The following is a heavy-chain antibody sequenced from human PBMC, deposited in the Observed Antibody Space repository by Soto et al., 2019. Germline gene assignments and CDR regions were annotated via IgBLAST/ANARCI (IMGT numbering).Heavy chain of an antibody. V-gene: IGHV3-23*01. D-gene: IGHD3-10*01. CDR1: GFTFSSYA. Sequence: EVQLLESGGGLVQPGGSLRLSCAASGFTFSSYAMSWVRQAPGKGLEWVSAISGSGGSTYYADSVKGRFTISRDNSKNTLYLQMNSLRAEDTAVYYCAKGYYGSGSYLDYFDYWGQGTLVTVSS. J-gene: IGHJ4*02. CDR3: AKGYYGSGSYLDYFDY. CDR2: ISGSGGST.